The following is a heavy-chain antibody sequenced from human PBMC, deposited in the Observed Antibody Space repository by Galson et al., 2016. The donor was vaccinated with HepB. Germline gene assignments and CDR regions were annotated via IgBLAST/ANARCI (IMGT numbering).Heavy chain of an antibody. CDR3: ARTPYRECTGTHCVNFRYYYYFMDV. Sequence: SLRLSCAASGFTVSDYYMTWVRQAPGKGLEWVSVVFLGGSTYYAQSVEGRFTISRDDSKNTLHLQMNSLTAEDTAVYFCARTPYRECTGTHCVNFRYYYYFMDVWGKGNTVTVSS. V-gene: IGHV3-53*01. CDR1: GFTVSDYY. D-gene: IGHD2-8*02. J-gene: IGHJ6*03. CDR2: VFLGGST.